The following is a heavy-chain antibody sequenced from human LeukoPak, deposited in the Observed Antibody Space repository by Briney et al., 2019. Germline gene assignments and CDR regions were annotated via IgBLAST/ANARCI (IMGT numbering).Heavy chain of an antibody. CDR3: ARVAPTYSSSWLFTHDAFDI. Sequence: ASVKVSCKASGYTFTGYYMHWVRQAPGQGLEWMGWMNPNSGNTGYAQKFQGRVTMTRNTSISTAYMELSSLRSEDTAVYYCARVAPTYSSSWLFTHDAFDIWGQGTMVTVSS. J-gene: IGHJ3*02. CDR1: GYTFTGYY. CDR2: MNPNSGNT. D-gene: IGHD6-13*01. V-gene: IGHV1-8*02.